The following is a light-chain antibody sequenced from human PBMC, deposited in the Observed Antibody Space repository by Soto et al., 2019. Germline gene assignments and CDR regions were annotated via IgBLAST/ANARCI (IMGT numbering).Light chain of an antibody. Sequence: EIVLTQSPGTLSLSPGERATLSCRASQSVSSSYLAWYQQKPGQAPRLLIYGASSRATGIPDRFSGSGSGTDFTLTISSLQPDDFATYYCQQYKSYSGTFGQGTRPEIK. CDR3: QQYKSYSGT. V-gene: IGKV3-20*01. J-gene: IGKJ5*01. CDR2: GAS. CDR1: QSVSSSY.